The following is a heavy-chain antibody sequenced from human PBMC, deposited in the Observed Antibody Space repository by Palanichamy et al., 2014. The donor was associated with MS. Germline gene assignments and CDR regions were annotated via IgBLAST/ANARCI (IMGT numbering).Heavy chain of an antibody. Sequence: QITLKESGPTLVKPTQTLTLTCTFSGFSLSTSGVGVGWIRQPPGKALEWLALIYWDDDKRYSPSLKSRLTITKDTSKNQVVLTMTNMDPVDTATYYCAHSQNPDYYGSGNCNWFDPWGQGTLVTVSS. J-gene: IGHJ5*02. CDR3: AHSQNPDYYGSGNCNWFDP. V-gene: IGHV2-5*02. CDR2: IYWDDDK. CDR1: GFSLSTSGVG. D-gene: IGHD3-10*01.